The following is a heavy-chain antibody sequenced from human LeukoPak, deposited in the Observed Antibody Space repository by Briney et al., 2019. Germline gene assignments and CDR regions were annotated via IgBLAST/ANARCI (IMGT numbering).Heavy chain of an antibody. D-gene: IGHD6-19*01. V-gene: IGHV4-59*01. CDR2: IYYSGST. J-gene: IGHJ4*02. Sequence: PSETLSLTCTVSGGSISSYYWSWIRQPPGKGLEWNGYIYYSGSTNYNPSLKSRVTISVDTSKNQFSLKLSSVTAADTAVYYCARVVAASAPYYFDYWGQGTLVTVSS. CDR1: GGSISSYY. CDR3: ARVVAASAPYYFDY.